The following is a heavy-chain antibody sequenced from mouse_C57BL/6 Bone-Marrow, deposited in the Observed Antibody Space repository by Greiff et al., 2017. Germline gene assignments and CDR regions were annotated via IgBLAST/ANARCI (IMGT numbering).Heavy chain of an antibody. J-gene: IGHJ4*01. CDR2: ISNGGGST. CDR3: ASGVTTRGYYAMDY. Sequence: EVKLVESGGGLVQPGGSLKLSCAASGFTFSDYYMYWVRQTPEKRLEWVAYISNGGGSTYYPDTVKGRFTISRDNAKNTLYLQMSRLKSEDTAMYYCASGVTTRGYYAMDYWGQGTSVTVSS. V-gene: IGHV5-12*01. D-gene: IGHD2-2*01. CDR1: GFTFSDYY.